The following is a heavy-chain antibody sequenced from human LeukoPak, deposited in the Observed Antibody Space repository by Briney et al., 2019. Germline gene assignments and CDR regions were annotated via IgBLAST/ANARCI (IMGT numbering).Heavy chain of an antibody. CDR3: ARDYNWNDPNWFDP. CDR1: GFTFNTYW. V-gene: IGHV3-7*01. Sequence: GGSLRLSCAASGFTFNTYWMSWVRQAPGKGLEWVANIKQDGSEKYYVDSVKGRFTISRDNAKNSLYLQMNSLRAEDTAVYYCARDYNWNDPNWFDPWGQGTLVTVSS. D-gene: IGHD1-20*01. J-gene: IGHJ5*02. CDR2: IKQDGSEK.